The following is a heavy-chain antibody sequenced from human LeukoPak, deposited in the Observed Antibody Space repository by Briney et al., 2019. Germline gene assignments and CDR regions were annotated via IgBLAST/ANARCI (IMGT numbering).Heavy chain of an antibody. CDR2: IRYDESKE. J-gene: IGHJ4*02. CDR1: GVTFSSYG. V-gene: IGHV3-30*02. CDR3: VIDYLVEAQRVYYFDY. Sequence: GGSLRLSCAASGVTFSSYGMHWVRQAPGKGLEWVAFIRYDESKEYYADSVKGRFIISRDNSKNTLYLQMNSLRVEDTAVYHCVIDYLVEAQRVYYFDYWGQGTLVTVSS. D-gene: IGHD1-26*01.